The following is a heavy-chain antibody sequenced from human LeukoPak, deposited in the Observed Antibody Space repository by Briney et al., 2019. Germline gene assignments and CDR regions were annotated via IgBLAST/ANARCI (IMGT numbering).Heavy chain of an antibody. CDR2: IYSSGST. CDR1: GGSISSYY. J-gene: IGHJ5*02. Sequence: SETLSLTCTVSGGSISSYYWSWIRQPPGKGLEWVGYIYSSGSTNYNPSLKGRVTISVDTSKNQFPLKLSSVTAADAAVYYCARQYSSSTSFDPWGQGTLVTVSS. D-gene: IGHD6-13*01. V-gene: IGHV4-59*08. CDR3: ARQYSSSTSFDP.